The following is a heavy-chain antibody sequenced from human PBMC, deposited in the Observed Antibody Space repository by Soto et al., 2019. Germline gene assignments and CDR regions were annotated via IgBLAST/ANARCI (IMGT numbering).Heavy chain of an antibody. CDR3: ARGGGDGYSGYDYYYFDY. CDR2: FFIGGNP. V-gene: IGHV4-39*01. D-gene: IGHD5-12*01. Sequence: ASETQSLPCTVSSGCISSSSTSYWGWMRQPPGKGLEWIASFFIGGNPYYTPSVKSRVTISVATSKNQFSLKLSSVTAADTAVYYCARGGGDGYSGYDYYYFDYWTQGALVTVSS. CDR1: SGCISSSSTSY. J-gene: IGHJ4*02.